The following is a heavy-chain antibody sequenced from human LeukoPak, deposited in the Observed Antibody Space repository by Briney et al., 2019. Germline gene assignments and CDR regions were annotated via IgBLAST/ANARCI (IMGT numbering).Heavy chain of an antibody. Sequence: ASVKVSCKASGYTFTGYYMHWVRQAPGQGLEWMGWINPNSGGTNYAQKFQGRVTMTRDTSISTAYMELSRLRSDDTAVYYCARDSDYTSGSWGYFDYWGQGTLVTVSS. J-gene: IGHJ4*02. D-gene: IGHD1-26*01. V-gene: IGHV1-2*02. CDR1: GYTFTGYY. CDR2: INPNSGGT. CDR3: ARDSDYTSGSWGYFDY.